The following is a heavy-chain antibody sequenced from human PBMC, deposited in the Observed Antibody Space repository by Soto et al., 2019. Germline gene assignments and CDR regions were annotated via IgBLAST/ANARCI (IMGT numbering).Heavy chain of an antibody. D-gene: IGHD6-13*01. CDR1: GGSFSGYY. CDR3: ARAIKGYSSSWRHFDY. J-gene: IGHJ4*02. CDR2: INHSGST. Sequence: SETLSLTCAVYGGSFSGYYWSWIRQPPGKGLEWIGEINHSGSTNYNPSLKSRVTISVDTSKNQFSLKLSSVTAADTAVYYCARAIKGYSSSWRHFDYWGQGTLVTVSS. V-gene: IGHV4-34*01.